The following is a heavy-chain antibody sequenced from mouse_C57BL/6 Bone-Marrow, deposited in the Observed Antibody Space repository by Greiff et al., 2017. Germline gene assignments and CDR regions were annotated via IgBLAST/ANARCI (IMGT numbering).Heavy chain of an antibody. CDR3: ARDLTTVVAEDY. V-gene: IGHV1-50*01. Sequence: QVQLKQPGAELVKPGASVKLSCKASGYTFTSYWMQWVKQRPGQGLEWIGESDPSDSYTNYNQKFKGKATLTVDTSSSTAYMQLSSLTSEDSAVYYCARDLTTVVAEDYWGQGTTLTVSS. D-gene: IGHD1-1*01. J-gene: IGHJ2*01. CDR1: GYTFTSYW. CDR2: SDPSDSYT.